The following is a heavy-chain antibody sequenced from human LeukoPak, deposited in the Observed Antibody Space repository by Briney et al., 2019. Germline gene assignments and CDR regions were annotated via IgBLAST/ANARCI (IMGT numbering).Heavy chain of an antibody. CDR2: ISASGGST. CDR1: GFTFKSYA. D-gene: IGHD3-16*01. Sequence: GGSLLLSCSASGFTFKSYAMSWVRQAPGKGLEWVSIISASGGSTYYADSVKGRFTISRDNSKNTLYLQMNSLRAEDKAVYYCATRVGRFVYWGRGILVIVSS. J-gene: IGHJ4*02. CDR3: ATRVGRFVY. V-gene: IGHV3-23*01.